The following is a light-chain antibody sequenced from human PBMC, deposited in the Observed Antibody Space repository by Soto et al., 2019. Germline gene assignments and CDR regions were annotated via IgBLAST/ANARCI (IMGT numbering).Light chain of an antibody. CDR3: QQYLTSPKT. J-gene: IGKJ1*01. V-gene: IGKV3-20*01. Sequence: EIVLTQSPDTLSLSPGERATLSCRASQSVSSSNFAWYQQKPAQAPRLLIYGASRRAPGIPERFSGSRSGTDFTLTISRLEPEDFAVYYCQQYLTSPKTFGQGTKVDIK. CDR2: GAS. CDR1: QSVSSSN.